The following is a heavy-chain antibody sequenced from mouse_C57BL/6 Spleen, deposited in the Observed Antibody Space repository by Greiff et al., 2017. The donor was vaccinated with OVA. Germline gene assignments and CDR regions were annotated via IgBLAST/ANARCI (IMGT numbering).Heavy chain of an antibody. CDR2: INPNNGGT. V-gene: IGHV1-26*01. CDR3: ARNYDGGYAMDY. CDR1: GYTFTDYY. Sequence: EVQLQQSGPELVKPGASVKISCKASGYTFTDYYMNWVKQSHGKSLEWIGDINPNNGGTSYNQKFKGKATLTVDKSSSTAYMELRSLTSEDSAVYYCARNYDGGYAMDYWGQGTSVTVSS. D-gene: IGHD1-1*02. J-gene: IGHJ4*01.